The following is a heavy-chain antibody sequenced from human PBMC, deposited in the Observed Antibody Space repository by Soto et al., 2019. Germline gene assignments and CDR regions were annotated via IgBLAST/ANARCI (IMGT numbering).Heavy chain of an antibody. J-gene: IGHJ4*02. CDR3: AKKVNSGPGSQYFDY. CDR1: GFTFSIYS. V-gene: IGHV3-23*01. D-gene: IGHD3-10*01. Sequence: GSLRLSCAASGFTFSIYSMSWVRHAPGNGLEWVSGFRTSGDGGTTYYADSVKGRFTISRDNSKNMLFLQMNSLRAEDTAIYYCAKKVNSGPGSQYFDYWGQGTLVTVSS. CDR2: FRTSGDGGTT.